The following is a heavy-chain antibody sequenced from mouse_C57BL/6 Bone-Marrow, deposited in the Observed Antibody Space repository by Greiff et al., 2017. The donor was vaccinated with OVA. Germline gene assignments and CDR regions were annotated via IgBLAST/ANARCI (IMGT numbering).Heavy chain of an antibody. Sequence: EVKLQQSGPELVKPGASVKISCKASGYTFTDYYMNWVKQSHGKSLEWIGDINPNNGGTSYNQKFKGKATLTVDKSSSTAYMELRSLTSEDSAVYYCARPYYGSRDFDYWGQGTTLTVSS. CDR2: INPNNGGT. V-gene: IGHV1-26*01. CDR1: GYTFTDYY. J-gene: IGHJ2*01. CDR3: ARPYYGSRDFDY. D-gene: IGHD1-1*01.